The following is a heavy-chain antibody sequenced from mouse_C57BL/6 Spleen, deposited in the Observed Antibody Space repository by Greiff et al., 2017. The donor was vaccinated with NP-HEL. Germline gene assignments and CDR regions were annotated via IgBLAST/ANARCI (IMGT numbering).Heavy chain of an antibody. J-gene: IGHJ3*01. D-gene: IGHD1-3*01. CDR3: ARIEREVGVAY. Sequence: QVQLKESGAELVRPGTSVKVSCKASGYAFTNYLIEWVKQRPGQGLEWIGVINPGSGGTNYNEKFKGKATLTADKSSSTAYMQLSSLTSEDSAVYFCARIEREVGVAYWGQGTLSLSLQ. CDR1: GYAFTNYL. CDR2: INPGSGGT. V-gene: IGHV1-54*01.